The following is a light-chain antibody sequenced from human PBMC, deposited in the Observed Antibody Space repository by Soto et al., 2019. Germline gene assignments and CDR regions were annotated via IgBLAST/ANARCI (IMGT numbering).Light chain of an antibody. CDR3: QQYGSSPTWT. J-gene: IGKJ1*01. CDR2: GAS. Sequence: EIVLTQSPDTLSLSPGERVTLSCRASKSFSRSYLAWYQQKPGQAPRLLIYGASSRATGVPARFSGRGSGTEFTLTISSLQSEDFGVYYCQQYGSSPTWTFGQGTKVDIK. CDR1: KSFSRSY. V-gene: IGKV3-20*01.